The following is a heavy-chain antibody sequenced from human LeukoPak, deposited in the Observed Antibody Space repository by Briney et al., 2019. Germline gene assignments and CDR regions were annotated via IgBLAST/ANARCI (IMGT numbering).Heavy chain of an antibody. J-gene: IGHJ4*02. CDR3: ARGEDVDTAMVDY. Sequence: PGGSLRLSCVASGLTFNRYWMSWLRQVPGKGLEWVANIKQDGTETHYVDSVKGRFTISRDNSKNTLYLQMNSLRAEDTAVYYCARGEDVDTAMVDYWGQGTLVTVSS. D-gene: IGHD5-18*01. CDR1: GLTFNRYW. V-gene: IGHV3-7*01. CDR2: IKQDGTET.